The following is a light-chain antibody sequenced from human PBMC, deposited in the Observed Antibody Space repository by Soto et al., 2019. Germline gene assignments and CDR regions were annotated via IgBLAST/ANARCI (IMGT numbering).Light chain of an antibody. V-gene: IGLV2-14*01. Sequence: QSALTQPASVSGSPGQSITISCTGTSNDIGPYNSVSWYQHHPGKAPKLLVFQVCFRPSGVSDRFSGSKSDNTASLTISGLQTEDEADYYCLSYTSSSTFVFGAGTKLTVL. CDR3: LSYTSSSTFV. CDR1: SNDIGPYNS. J-gene: IGLJ1*01. CDR2: QVC.